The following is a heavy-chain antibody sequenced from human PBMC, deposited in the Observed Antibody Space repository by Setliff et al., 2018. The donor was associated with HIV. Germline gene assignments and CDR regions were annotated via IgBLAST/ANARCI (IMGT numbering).Heavy chain of an antibody. V-gene: IGHV3-21*01. D-gene: IGHD3-22*01. Sequence: GESLKISCAASGFTFSSYSMNWVRQAPGKGLEWVSSISSSSSYYADSVKGRFTISRDNAKNSLYQQMNSLRAEDTAVYYCARDRGYYYDSSGLDYWGQGTLVTVSS. CDR3: ARDRGYYYDSSGLDY. CDR2: ISSSSSY. CDR1: GFTFSSYS. J-gene: IGHJ4*02.